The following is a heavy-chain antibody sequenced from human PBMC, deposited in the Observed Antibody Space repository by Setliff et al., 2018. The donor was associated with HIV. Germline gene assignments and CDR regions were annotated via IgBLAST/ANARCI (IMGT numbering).Heavy chain of an antibody. Sequence: SETLSLTCTVSGGSISSSSYYWGWIRQPPGKGLEWIGSIYYSGRTYYNPSLKSRVTISVDTSKKQFSLKLSSVTAADTAVYYCARLREGYNFWSGYSYYYHYMDVWGKGTTVTVSS. D-gene: IGHD3-3*01. CDR1: GGSISSSSYY. CDR3: ARLREGYNFWSGYSYYYHYMDV. V-gene: IGHV4-39*01. CDR2: IYYSGRT. J-gene: IGHJ6*03.